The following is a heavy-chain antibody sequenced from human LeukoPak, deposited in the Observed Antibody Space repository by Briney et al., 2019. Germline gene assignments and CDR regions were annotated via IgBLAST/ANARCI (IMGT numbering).Heavy chain of an antibody. D-gene: IGHD6-13*01. V-gene: IGHV3-23*01. J-gene: IGHJ4*02. CDR2: ISGSGGST. CDR3: ARGTVDYSRSASDY. Sequence: GRSLRLACAASGFTFSSYGMHWVRQAPGKGLEWVSVISGSGGSTYHADSVQGRFTISRDNSKNTLYLQMNSLRAEDTAVYYCARGTVDYSRSASDYWGQGTLVTVSS. CDR1: GFTFSSYG.